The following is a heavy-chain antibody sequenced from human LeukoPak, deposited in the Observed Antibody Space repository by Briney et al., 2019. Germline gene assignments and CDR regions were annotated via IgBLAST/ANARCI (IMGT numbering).Heavy chain of an antibody. CDR1: GYTFTSYG. V-gene: IGHV1-18*01. D-gene: IGHD3-22*01. J-gene: IGHJ4*02. CDR2: ISAYNGNT. Sequence: GASVKVSCKASGYTFTSYGIIWVRQAPGQGLEWMGWISAYNGNTNYAQKLQGRVTMTTDTSTSTAYMELRSLRSDDTAVYYCARDGFHYYDSSGTDYWGQGSLVTVSS. CDR3: ARDGFHYYDSSGTDY.